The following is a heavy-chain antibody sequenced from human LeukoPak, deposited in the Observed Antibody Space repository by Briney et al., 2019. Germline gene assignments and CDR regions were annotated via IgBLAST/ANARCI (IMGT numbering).Heavy chain of an antibody. V-gene: IGHV1-69*13. CDR2: ITPLFGTA. D-gene: IGHD6-13*01. CDR3: ARDRWVAAAVYWDENWFDP. Sequence: SVKVSCKASGGTFSKYTISWVRQRPGQGLEWMGGITPLFGTANYAQKFQGRVTITADESASTAYMELSSLRSEDTAVYYCARDRWVAAAVYWDENWFDPWGQGTLVTVSS. J-gene: IGHJ5*02. CDR1: GGTFSKYT.